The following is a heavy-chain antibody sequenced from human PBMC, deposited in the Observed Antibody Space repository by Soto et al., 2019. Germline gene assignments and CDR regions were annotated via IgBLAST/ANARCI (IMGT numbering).Heavy chain of an antibody. Sequence: QVQLVQSGAEVKKPGASVKVSCKASGNTFTSYAMHWVRQAPGQRLEWMGWINAGNGNTKYSQKFQGRVTITRDTSASTAYMELSSLRSEDTAVYYCARDFSWFGELIASDYWGQGTLVTVSS. D-gene: IGHD3-10*01. CDR2: INAGNGNT. V-gene: IGHV1-3*01. J-gene: IGHJ4*02. CDR3: ARDFSWFGELIASDY. CDR1: GNTFTSYA.